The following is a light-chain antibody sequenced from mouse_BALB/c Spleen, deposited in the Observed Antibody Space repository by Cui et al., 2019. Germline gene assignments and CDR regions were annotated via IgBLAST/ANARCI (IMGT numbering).Light chain of an antibody. Sequence: QILLPQSPALMSASLGERVTVTWTASSSVSSSYLHWYQQKPESSPKLWIYSTSNLASGVPARFSGSGSGTSYSLTISSMEAEDAATYYCHQYHRSPYTFGGGTKLEIK. CDR3: HQYHRSPYT. V-gene: IGKV4-74*01. J-gene: IGKJ2*01. CDR1: SSVSSSY. CDR2: STS.